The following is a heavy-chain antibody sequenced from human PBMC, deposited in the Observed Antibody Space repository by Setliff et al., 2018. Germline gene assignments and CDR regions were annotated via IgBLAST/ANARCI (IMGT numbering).Heavy chain of an antibody. D-gene: IGHD6-19*01. CDR2: IYKSGTT. CDR3: ARDQFSSGWYGAPESYFDR. CDR1: GDSMYGHY. V-gene: IGHV4-59*11. Sequence: PSETLSLTCNVSGDSMYGHYWSWIRQPPGKGLEWIGYIYKSGTTKYNPSLGSRISMSVDTSKNQFSLNLNYVTTADTAVYYCARDQFSSGWYGAPESYFDRWGQGVLVTVSS. J-gene: IGHJ4*02.